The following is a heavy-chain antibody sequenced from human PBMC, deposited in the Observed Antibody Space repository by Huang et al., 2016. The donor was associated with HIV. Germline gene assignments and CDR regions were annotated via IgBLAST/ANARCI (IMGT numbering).Heavy chain of an antibody. D-gene: IGHD6-19*01. V-gene: IGHV3-33*08. CDR3: ALKGDSSGWEYFRH. CDR1: GFTFSSYG. CDR2: RWYEGSNK. Sequence: QVQLVEPGGGVVQPGRSLRLACAASGFTFSSYGMHWVRQAPGKGLWWVAGRWYEGSNKYYADSMKGRFTISRDNSKNTLYLEMNSLKTEDTAVYYCALKGDSSGWEYFRHWGQGTLVTVSS. J-gene: IGHJ1*01.